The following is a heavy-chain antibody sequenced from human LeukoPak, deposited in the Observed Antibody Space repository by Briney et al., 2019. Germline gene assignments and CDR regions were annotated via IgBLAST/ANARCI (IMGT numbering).Heavy chain of an antibody. CDR1: GDTVSSNSAA. D-gene: IGHD4-17*01. J-gene: IGHJ4*02. CDR2: TYYRSKWYH. Sequence: SQTLSLTCATSGDTVSSNSAAWNWIRQSPSRGLEWLGRTYYRSKWYHDYATSVKSRMTINPDTSKNQVSLQLKSVIPEDTAVYYCARGTNDYADPVFDSWGQGTLVTVSS. CDR3: ARGTNDYADPVFDS. V-gene: IGHV6-1*01.